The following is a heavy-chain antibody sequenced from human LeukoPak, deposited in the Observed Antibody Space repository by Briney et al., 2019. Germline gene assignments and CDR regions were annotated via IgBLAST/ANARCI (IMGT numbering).Heavy chain of an antibody. Sequence: GGSLRLSCAASGFTFSSYWMHWVRQAPGKGLEWVSVIYTGGSTFYADSVKGRFTISRDNSKNTLYLQMNSLRAEDTAVHYCVRALYYFDYWGQGTLVTVSS. CDR2: IYTGGST. CDR3: VRALYYFDY. V-gene: IGHV3-66*01. J-gene: IGHJ4*02. CDR1: GFTFSSYW.